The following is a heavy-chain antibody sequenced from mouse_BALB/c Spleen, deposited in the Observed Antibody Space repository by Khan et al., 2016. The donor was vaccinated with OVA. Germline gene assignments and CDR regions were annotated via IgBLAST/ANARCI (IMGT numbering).Heavy chain of an antibody. V-gene: IGHV2-6-1*01. CDR1: GFSLTNYG. Sequence: QMQLEESGPGLAAPSQSLSITCTISGFSLTNYGVHWVRQPPGKGLEWLVVIWSDGSTTYNSALKSRLTITKDNSQSQVFLKMNSLQTDDTTSYFCARQPYYNYNILDYWGQGTSVTVSS. CDR3: ARQPYYNYNILDY. CDR2: IWSDGST. J-gene: IGHJ4*01. D-gene: IGHD2-12*01.